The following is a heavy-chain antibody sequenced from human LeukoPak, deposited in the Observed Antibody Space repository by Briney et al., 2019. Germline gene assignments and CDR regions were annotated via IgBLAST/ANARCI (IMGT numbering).Heavy chain of an antibody. CDR2: INWNGGST. V-gene: IGHV3-20*04. CDR1: GFTFDDYG. Sequence: PGGSLRLSCAASGFTFDDYGMSWVRQAPGKGLEWVSGINWNGGSTGYVDSVKGRFTISRDNAKNSLYLQMNSLRAEDTAVYYCARDHASSSWYNWFDPWGQGTLVTVSS. D-gene: IGHD6-13*01. CDR3: ARDHASSSWYNWFDP. J-gene: IGHJ5*02.